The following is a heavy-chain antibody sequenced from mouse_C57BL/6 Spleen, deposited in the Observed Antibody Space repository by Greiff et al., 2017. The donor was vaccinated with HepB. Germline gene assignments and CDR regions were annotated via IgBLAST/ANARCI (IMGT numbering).Heavy chain of an antibody. Sequence: EVQLQESGGGLVQPGGSMKLSCVASGFTFSNYWMNWVRQSPEKGLEWVAQIRLKSDNYATHYAESVKGRFTISRDDSKSSVYLQMNNLRAEDTGIYYCTVYDYGAMDYWGQGTSVTVSS. CDR3: TVYDYGAMDY. CDR1: GFTFSNYW. V-gene: IGHV6-3*01. CDR2: IRLKSDNYAT. J-gene: IGHJ4*01. D-gene: IGHD2-4*01.